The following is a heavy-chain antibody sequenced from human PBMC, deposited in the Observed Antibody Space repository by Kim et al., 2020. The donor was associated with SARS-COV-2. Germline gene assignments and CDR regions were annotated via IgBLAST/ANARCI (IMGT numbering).Heavy chain of an antibody. CDR3: AREEEGYSSSWYRRNYYYYGMDV. CDR2: IKQDGSEK. V-gene: IGHV3-7*03. D-gene: IGHD6-13*01. CDR1: GFTFSSYW. J-gene: IGHJ6*02. Sequence: GGSLRLSCAASGFTFSSYWMSWVRQAPGKGLEWVANIKQDGSEKYYVDSVKGRFTISRDNAKNSLYLQMNSLRAEDTAVYYCAREEEGYSSSWYRRNYYYYGMDVWGQGTTVTVSS.